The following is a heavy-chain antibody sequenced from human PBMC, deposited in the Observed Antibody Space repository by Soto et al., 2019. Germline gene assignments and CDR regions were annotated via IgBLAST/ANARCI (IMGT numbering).Heavy chain of an antibody. CDR1: GGSISSSSYY. Sequence: LSLTCTVSGGSISSSSYYWGWIRQPPGKGLEWIGSIYYSGSTYYNPSLKSRVTISVDTSKNQFSLKLSSVTAADTAVYYCARQGGSNDPGDYWGQGTLVTVSS. J-gene: IGHJ4*02. D-gene: IGHD2-8*01. CDR3: ARQGGSNDPGDY. V-gene: IGHV4-39*01. CDR2: IYYSGST.